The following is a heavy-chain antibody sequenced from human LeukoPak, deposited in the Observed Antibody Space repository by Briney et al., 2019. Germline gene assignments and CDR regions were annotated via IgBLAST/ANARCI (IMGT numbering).Heavy chain of an antibody. D-gene: IGHD3-10*01. CDR2: ISSSSSYI. CDR3: AKDAPGGRLYYYYGMDV. CDR1: GFTFSSYS. J-gene: IGHJ6*02. V-gene: IGHV3-21*04. Sequence: GGSLRLSCAASGFTFSSYSMNWIRQAPGKGLEWVSSISSSSSYIYYADSVKGRFTISRDNAKNSLYLQMNSLRAEDTAVYYCAKDAPGGRLYYYYGMDVWGQGTTVTVSS.